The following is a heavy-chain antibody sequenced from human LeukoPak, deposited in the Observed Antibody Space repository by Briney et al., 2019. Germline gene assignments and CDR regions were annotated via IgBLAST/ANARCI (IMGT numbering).Heavy chain of an antibody. Sequence: ASVKVSYKASGYTFTSYDINWVRQATGQGLEWMGWMNPNSGNTGYAQKFQGRVTMTRNTSISTAYMELSSLRSEDTAVYYCATDLRYSYGSDYWGQGTLVTVSS. CDR2: MNPNSGNT. J-gene: IGHJ4*02. CDR1: GYTFTSYD. D-gene: IGHD5-18*01. V-gene: IGHV1-8*01. CDR3: ATDLRYSYGSDY.